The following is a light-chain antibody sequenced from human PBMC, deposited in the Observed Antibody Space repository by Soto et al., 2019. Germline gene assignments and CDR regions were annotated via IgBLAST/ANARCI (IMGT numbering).Light chain of an antibody. CDR3: NAYTRSSTYVL. CDR1: SSDVGAYNY. Sequence: QSALTQPASVSGSPGQSITISCTGTSSDVGAYNYVSWYQQHPGKAPKLMIYDVDNRPSGVSNRFSGSKSGNTASLTISGLQAEDEADYYCNAYTRSSTYVLVGGGTKLTVL. V-gene: IGLV2-14*03. CDR2: DVD. J-gene: IGLJ2*01.